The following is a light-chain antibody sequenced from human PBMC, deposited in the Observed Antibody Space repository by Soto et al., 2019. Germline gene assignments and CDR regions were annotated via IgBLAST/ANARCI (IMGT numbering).Light chain of an antibody. CDR2: DAS. V-gene: IGKV3-11*01. CDR3: QQRSTLPFT. J-gene: IGKJ3*01. Sequence: EIVLTQPPATLSLSPGERATLSCRASQSVSSYLAWYQQKPGQAPRLLIYDASNRATGIPARFSGSGSGTDFTLTISSLEPEDFAVYYCQQRSTLPFTFGPGTKVDIK. CDR1: QSVSSY.